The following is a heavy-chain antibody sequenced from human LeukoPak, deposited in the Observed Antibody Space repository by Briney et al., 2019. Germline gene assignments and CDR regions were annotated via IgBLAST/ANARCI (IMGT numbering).Heavy chain of an antibody. D-gene: IGHD2-15*01. V-gene: IGHV3-7*04. CDR1: GFTFSNYW. CDR2: IKQDASEM. Sequence: GGSLRLSCAASGFTFSNYWMTWVRQAPGKGLEWVANIKQDASEMYYVDSVKGRFTTSRDNAKNSLYLQMNSLRAEDTAVYYCARDRYCSGNWGQGTLVTVSS. J-gene: IGHJ4*02. CDR3: ARDRYCSGN.